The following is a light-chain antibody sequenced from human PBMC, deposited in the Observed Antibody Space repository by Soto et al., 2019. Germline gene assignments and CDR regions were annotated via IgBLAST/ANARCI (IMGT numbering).Light chain of an antibody. V-gene: IGKV3-20*01. CDR1: QRVRSSF. J-gene: IGKJ4*01. Sequence: EIVLTQSPGTLSLSPGERATLSCRASQRVRSSFLAWYQQKPGQAPRLFIYGASSRATGIPDRFSGSGSGTDFTLTISTLETEDFAVYYCHQSGSSPLTFGGGTKVEIK. CDR3: HQSGSSPLT. CDR2: GAS.